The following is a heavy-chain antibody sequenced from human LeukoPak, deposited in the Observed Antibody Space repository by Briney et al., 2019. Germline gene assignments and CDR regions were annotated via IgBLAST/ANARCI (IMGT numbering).Heavy chain of an antibody. Sequence: GGSLRFSCAASGFTFSDWYMSWIRQTPGKGLEWVSYINSGSTSIYNGDSVKGRFTISRDNAKNSLYLQMNNLRADDTAVYYCARGHYGLDVWGQGTTVTVSS. CDR3: ARGHYGLDV. J-gene: IGHJ6*02. CDR2: INSGSTSI. V-gene: IGHV3-11*01. CDR1: GFTFSDWY.